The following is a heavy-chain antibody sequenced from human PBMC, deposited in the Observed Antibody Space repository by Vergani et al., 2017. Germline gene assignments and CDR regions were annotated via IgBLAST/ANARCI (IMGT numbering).Heavy chain of an antibody. Sequence: QVQLQQWGAGLLKPSETLSLTCAVYGGSFSGYYWSWIRQPPGKGLEWIGEINHSGSTNYNPSLKSRVTISVDTSKNQFSLKRSSVTAADTAVYYCARVKQDIVVVPAADNWFDPWGQGTLVTVSS. CDR3: ARVKQDIVVVPAADNWFDP. CDR2: INHSGST. CDR1: GGSFSGYY. V-gene: IGHV4-34*01. D-gene: IGHD2-2*01. J-gene: IGHJ5*02.